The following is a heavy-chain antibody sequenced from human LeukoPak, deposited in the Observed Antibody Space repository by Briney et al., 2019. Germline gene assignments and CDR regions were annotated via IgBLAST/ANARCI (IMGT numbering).Heavy chain of an antibody. CDR1: GFTFSDHY. CDR2: IRNKANRYTT. J-gene: IGHJ4*02. D-gene: IGHD3-22*01. CDR3: ARGAPYDYDSGGYYWDY. Sequence: GGSLRLSCAVSGFTFSDHYMDWVRQAPGKGLEWVGRIRNKANRYTTEYAASVKGRFTISRDDSKNSLYLQMNSLKTEDTAVYYCARGAPYDYDSGGYYWDYWGQGTLVTVSS. V-gene: IGHV3-72*01.